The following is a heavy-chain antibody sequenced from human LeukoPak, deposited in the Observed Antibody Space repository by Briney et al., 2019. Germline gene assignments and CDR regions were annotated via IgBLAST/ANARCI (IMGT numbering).Heavy chain of an antibody. CDR3: ARQIRDGYTTKGGDY. CDR2: IYPGDSDT. V-gene: IGHV5-51*01. Sequence: GESLKISCKGSGYSFTSYWVGWVRQMPGKGLEWMGIIYPGDSDTRYSPSFQGQVTISADKSISTAYLQWSSLKASDTAMYYCARQIRDGYTTKGGDYWGQGTLVTVSS. CDR1: GYSFTSYW. J-gene: IGHJ4*02. D-gene: IGHD5-24*01.